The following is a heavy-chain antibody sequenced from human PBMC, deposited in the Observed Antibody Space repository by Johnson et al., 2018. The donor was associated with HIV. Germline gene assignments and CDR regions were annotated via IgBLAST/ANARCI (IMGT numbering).Heavy chain of an antibody. CDR3: AKWNDSSGYIRGLDAFDI. Sequence: VQLVESGGGLVKPGGSLRLSCAASGFTFSSYAMSWVRQAPGKGLEWVSAISGSGITSYYANSVKGRFTISRNNSKSTLYLHMNSLRAEDTAVYYCAKWNDSSGYIRGLDAFDIWGQGTLVTVSS. D-gene: IGHD3-22*01. J-gene: IGHJ3*02. CDR1: GFTFSSYA. CDR2: ISGSGITS. V-gene: IGHV3-23*04.